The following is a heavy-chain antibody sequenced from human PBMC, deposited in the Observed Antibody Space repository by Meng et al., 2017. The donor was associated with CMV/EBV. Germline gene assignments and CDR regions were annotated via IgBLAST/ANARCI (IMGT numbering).Heavy chain of an antibody. CDR3: ARESMVRGED. CDR2: INHSGST. J-gene: IGHJ4*02. D-gene: IGHD3-10*01. V-gene: IGHV4-34*01. Sequence: QVQIQQWGAGLLKPSETLSLTCAVYGGSFSGYYWSWIRQPPGKGLDWIGEINHSGSTNYNPSLKSRVTISVDTSKNQFSLKLSSVTAADTAVYYCARESMVRGEDWGQGTLVTVSS. CDR1: GGSFSGYY.